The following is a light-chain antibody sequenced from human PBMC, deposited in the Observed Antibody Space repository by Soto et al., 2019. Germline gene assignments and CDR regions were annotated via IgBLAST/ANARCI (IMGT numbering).Light chain of an antibody. CDR3: SAWDVSLSGPGWV. Sequence: QSVLTQPPSASGTPGQGVTISCSGSSSNIGSNYVYWYQQLPGTAPKLLIYKNNQRPSGVPDRFSGSKSGTSASLAISGLRSKDEADYYCSAWDVSLSGPGWVFGGGTKLTVL. CDR2: KNN. J-gene: IGLJ3*02. CDR1: SSNIGSNY. V-gene: IGLV1-47*01.